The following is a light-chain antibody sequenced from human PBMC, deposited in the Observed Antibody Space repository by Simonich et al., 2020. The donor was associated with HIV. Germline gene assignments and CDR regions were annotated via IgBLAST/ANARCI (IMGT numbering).Light chain of an antibody. CDR2: AAT. CDR3: QHLNSFPLT. CDR1: QGICSY. V-gene: IGKV1-9*01. Sequence: IQLTQSPSFLSASVGNRVTITCQASQGICSYLAGYQQKPGKAPKLLIYAATTLQSGVPSRFSGSGSGTEFTLTISSLQPEDFATYYCQHLNSFPLTFGPGTKVDIK. J-gene: IGKJ3*01.